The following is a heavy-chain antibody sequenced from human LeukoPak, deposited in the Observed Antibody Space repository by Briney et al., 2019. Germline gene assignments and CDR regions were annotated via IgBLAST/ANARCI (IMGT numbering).Heavy chain of an antibody. D-gene: IGHD3-22*01. J-gene: IGHJ3*02. Sequence: ASVKVSCKASGYTFTCYYMHWVRQAPGKGREWMGIINPSGCSTSYAQKFQGRVTMTRDMSTSKVYMDVNSLTERDTPGYNCACDSSGYDDDAFDIWGQGPMVTVSS. CDR3: ACDSSGYDDDAFDI. CDR1: GYTFTCYY. CDR2: INPSGCST. V-gene: IGHV1-46*01.